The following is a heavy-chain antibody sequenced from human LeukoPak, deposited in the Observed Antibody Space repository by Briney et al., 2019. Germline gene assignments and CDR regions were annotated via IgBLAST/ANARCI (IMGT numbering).Heavy chain of an antibody. D-gene: IGHD2-2*01. V-gene: IGHV1-18*01. J-gene: IGHJ3*02. CDR2: ISAYNGNT. CDR3: ARDKPAAIQDNDAFDI. Sequence: GASVKVSCKASGYTFTSYGISWVRQAPGQGLEWMGWISAYNGNTNYAQKLQGRVTMTTDTSTSTAYMELRSLRSDDTAVYYCARDKPAAIQDNDAFDIWGQGTMVTVSS. CDR1: GYTFTSYG.